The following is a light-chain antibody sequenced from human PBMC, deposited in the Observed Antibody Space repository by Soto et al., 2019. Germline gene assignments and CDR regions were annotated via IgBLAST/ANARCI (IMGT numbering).Light chain of an antibody. Sequence: ETVLTQSPATLSLSPGERATLSCRASQSVSIYLAWYQQKPGQAPRLLIYDASKRAPGVPARFSGSGSGTDFSLTISSLEPEDFGVYYCQQYKNWPLTFGGGTKVDIK. J-gene: IGKJ4*01. CDR3: QQYKNWPLT. CDR2: DAS. CDR1: QSVSIY. V-gene: IGKV3-11*01.